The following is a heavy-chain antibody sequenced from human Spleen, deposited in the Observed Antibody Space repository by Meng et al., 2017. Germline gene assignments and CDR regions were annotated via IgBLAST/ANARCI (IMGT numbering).Heavy chain of an antibody. V-gene: IGHV3-9*01. CDR2: ITWNRGAI. D-gene: IGHD3-9*01. J-gene: IGHJ4*02. Sequence: SLKISCAASGFTFSDYAMHWVRQAPGKGLEWVAGITWNRGAIGYADSVRGRFTISRDNAQNSLYLQMNSLRTEDTAFYYCAKDVGQYSFTGPLDYWGQGTLVTVSS. CDR1: GFTFSDYA. CDR3: AKDVGQYSFTGPLDY.